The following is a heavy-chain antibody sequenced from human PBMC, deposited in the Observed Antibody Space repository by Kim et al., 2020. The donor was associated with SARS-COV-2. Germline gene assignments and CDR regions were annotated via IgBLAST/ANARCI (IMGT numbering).Heavy chain of an antibody. V-gene: IGHV4-59*09. Sequence: SRVTISVDTSKNQFSLKLSSVTAADTAVYYCARGGSSWYSTSREGQNFDYWGQGTLVTVSS. CDR3: ARGGSSWYSTSREGQNFDY. J-gene: IGHJ4*02. D-gene: IGHD6-13*01.